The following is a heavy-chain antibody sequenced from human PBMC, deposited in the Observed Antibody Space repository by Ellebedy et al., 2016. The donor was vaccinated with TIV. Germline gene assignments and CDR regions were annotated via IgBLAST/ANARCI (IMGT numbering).Heavy chain of an antibody. V-gene: IGHV1-2*02. CDR2: INPNSGGT. J-gene: IGHJ5*02. Sequence: ASVKVSCKASGYIFTGYYMHWVRQAPGQGLEWMGWINPNSGGTNYAQKFQGRVTMTRETSISTAYMELSRLRSDDTAVYYCARDPCSTTSCPWSDPWGQGTLVTVSS. CDR1: GYIFTGYY. CDR3: ARDPCSTTSCPWSDP. D-gene: IGHD2-2*01.